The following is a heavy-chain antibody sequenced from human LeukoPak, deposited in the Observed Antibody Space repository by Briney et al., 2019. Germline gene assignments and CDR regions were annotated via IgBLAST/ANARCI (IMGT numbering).Heavy chain of an antibody. J-gene: IGHJ4*02. Sequence: GSLRLSCAASGFTFSSYSMNWVRQPPGKGLEWIAYIYHTGNAKYNPSLKSRVTMSVDTSKNQFSLRLSSVTTADTAVYYCARDGYSYTDVWGQGILVTVSS. V-gene: IGHV4-59*01. D-gene: IGHD5-18*01. CDR2: IYHTGNA. CDR3: ARDGYSYTDV. CDR1: GFTFSSYS.